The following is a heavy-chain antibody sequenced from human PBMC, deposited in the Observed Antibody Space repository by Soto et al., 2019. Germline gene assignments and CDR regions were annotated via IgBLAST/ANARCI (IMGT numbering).Heavy chain of an antibody. V-gene: IGHV1-18*01. D-gene: IGHD5-18*01. CDR1: GYTFTSYG. Sequence: ASVEPSCKAPGYTFTSYGISWARHAPGQGLEWMGWISAYNGNTNYAQKLQGRVTMTTDTSTSTAYMELRSLRSDDTAVYYCARGRSYGFPFDYWAQGTPGTVPS. CDR3: ARGRSYGFPFDY. CDR2: ISAYNGNT. J-gene: IGHJ4*02.